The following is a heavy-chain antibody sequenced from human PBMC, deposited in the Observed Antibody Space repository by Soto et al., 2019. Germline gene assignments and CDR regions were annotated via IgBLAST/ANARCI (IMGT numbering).Heavy chain of an antibody. CDR2: TIPILGTA. J-gene: IGHJ6*02. CDR3: ARGNALHL. V-gene: IGHV1-69*13. CDR1: GGTFSSFA. Sequence: GASVKVSCKASGGTFSSFAINWVRQAPGQGPEWMGGTIPILGTANYAQKFQGRVTIIADETTNTASLELTSLRSEDTAGYYCARGNALHLWRQGTTVTFSS.